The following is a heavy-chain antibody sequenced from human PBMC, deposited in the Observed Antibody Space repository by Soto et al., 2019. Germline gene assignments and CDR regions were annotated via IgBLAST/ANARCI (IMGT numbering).Heavy chain of an antibody. CDR2: IYWDDDK. CDR3: AHSRCGGDCLQSYSSHYYYGMDV. V-gene: IGHV2-5*02. J-gene: IGHJ6*02. D-gene: IGHD2-21*02. Sequence: QITLKESGPTLVKPTQTLTLTCTFSGFSLSTGGVGVGWIRQPPGKALEWLALIYWDDDKRYSPSLKSRLTIPKDPSKNRVVLTMSNMDPVDTATYYCAHSRCGGDCLQSYSSHYYYGMDVWGQGTTVTVSS. CDR1: GFSLSTGGVG.